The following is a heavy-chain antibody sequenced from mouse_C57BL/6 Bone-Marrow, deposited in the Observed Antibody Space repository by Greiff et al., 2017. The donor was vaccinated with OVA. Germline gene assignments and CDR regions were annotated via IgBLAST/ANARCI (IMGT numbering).Heavy chain of an antibody. D-gene: IGHD1-1*01. CDR2: INPGSGGT. CDR1: GYAFTNYL. CDR3: ARGGITTVVALDY. Sequence: LVESGAELVRPGTSVKVSCKASGYAFTNYLIEWVKQRPGQGLEWIGVINPGSGGTNYNEKFKGKATLTADKSSSTAYMQLSSLTSEDSAVYFCARGGITTVVALDYWGQGTTLTVSS. V-gene: IGHV1-54*01. J-gene: IGHJ2*01.